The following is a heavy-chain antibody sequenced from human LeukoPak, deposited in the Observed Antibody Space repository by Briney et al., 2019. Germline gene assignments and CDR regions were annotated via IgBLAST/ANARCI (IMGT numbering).Heavy chain of an antibody. J-gene: IGHJ4*02. CDR1: AYTFSSYD. Sequence: ASVKVSCKASAYTFSSYDINWVRQATGQGLEWMGWMNPNSGNTAYAQKFQGRVTMSRDTSIGTAYMELSSLRSEDTAVYYCARLPKYSRPLDYWGQGTLVTVSS. V-gene: IGHV1-8*02. CDR3: ARLPKYSRPLDY. D-gene: IGHD6-6*01. CDR2: MNPNSGNT.